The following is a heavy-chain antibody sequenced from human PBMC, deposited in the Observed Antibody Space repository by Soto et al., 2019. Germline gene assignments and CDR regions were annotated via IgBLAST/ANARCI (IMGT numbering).Heavy chain of an antibody. D-gene: IGHD1-1*01. Sequence: DVQLVESGGGLIQPGESLRLSCAAFGLTVSGKKYVAWVRQAPGKGLEWVSALYDVDGSFYADSVKGRLTTSSDSSNTTVYLQMNRLRPDDSAVYYCASWHEREHAYDVWGQGTTVTVSS. V-gene: IGHV3-53*01. CDR3: ASWHEREHAYDV. J-gene: IGHJ3*01. CDR1: GLTVSGKKY. CDR2: LYDVDGS.